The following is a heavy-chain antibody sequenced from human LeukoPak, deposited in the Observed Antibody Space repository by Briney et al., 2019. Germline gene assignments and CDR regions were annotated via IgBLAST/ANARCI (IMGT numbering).Heavy chain of an antibody. V-gene: IGHV3-23*01. J-gene: IGHJ4*02. D-gene: IGHD2-2*01. CDR2: ISGSGGTT. Sequence: GGSLRLSCAASEFTFSTYGMSWVRQAPGKGLEWVSAISGSGGTTYYADSVKGRFTISRDNSKDTLYLQMNSLRAEDTAVYYCAKDYAPFDYWGRGTLVTVSS. CDR1: EFTFSTYG. CDR3: AKDYAPFDY.